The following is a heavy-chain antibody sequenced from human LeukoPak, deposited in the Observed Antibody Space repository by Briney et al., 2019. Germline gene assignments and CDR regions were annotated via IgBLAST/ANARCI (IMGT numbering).Heavy chain of an antibody. D-gene: IGHD5-18*01. CDR3: ARFVDTAMDAFHI. V-gene: IGHV1-2*06. CDR2: INPNSGGT. Sequence: GASVKVSCKASGYTFTGYYMHWVRQAPGQGLEWMGRINPNSGGTNYAQKFQGRVTMTRDTSISTAYMELSRLRSDDTAVYYCARFVDTAMDAFHIWGQGTMVTVSS. CDR1: GYTFTGYY. J-gene: IGHJ3*02.